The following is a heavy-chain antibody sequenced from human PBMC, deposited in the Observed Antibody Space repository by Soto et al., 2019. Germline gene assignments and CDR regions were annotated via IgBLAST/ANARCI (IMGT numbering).Heavy chain of an antibody. Sequence: QVQLVESGGGVVQPGRSLRLSCAASGFTFSSYGMHWVRQAPGKGLEWVAVISYDGSNKYYADSVKGRFTISRDNSKNTLYLQMNSLRAEDTAVYYCANLYSSGLDYWGRGTLVTVSS. CDR1: GFTFSSYG. CDR3: ANLYSSGLDY. V-gene: IGHV3-30*18. J-gene: IGHJ4*02. CDR2: ISYDGSNK. D-gene: IGHD6-19*01.